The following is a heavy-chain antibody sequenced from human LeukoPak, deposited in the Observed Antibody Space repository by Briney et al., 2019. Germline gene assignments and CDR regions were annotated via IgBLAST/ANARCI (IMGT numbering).Heavy chain of an antibody. Sequence: ASVKVSCKASGYTFTSYGISWVRQAPGQGLEWMGWISAYNGNTNYAQKLQGRVTMTTDTSTSTAYMELRSLRSDDTAVYYCAREESLVDTAMVIDYWGQGTLVTVSS. V-gene: IGHV1-18*01. J-gene: IGHJ4*02. CDR1: GYTFTSYG. D-gene: IGHD5-18*01. CDR3: AREESLVDTAMVIDY. CDR2: ISAYNGNT.